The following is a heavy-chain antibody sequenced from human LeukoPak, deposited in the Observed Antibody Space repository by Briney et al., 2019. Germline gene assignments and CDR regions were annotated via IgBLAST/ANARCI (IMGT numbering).Heavy chain of an antibody. CDR2: ISWNSGSI. CDR1: GFTFDDYA. V-gene: IGHV3-9*01. J-gene: IGHJ5*02. CDR3: ASGVGVEGFNWFDP. D-gene: IGHD1-26*01. Sequence: GGSLRLSCAASGFTFDDYAMHWVRQAPGKGLEWVSGISWNSGSIGYADSVKGRFTISRDNSKNTLYLQMNSLRAEDTAVYYCASGVGVEGFNWFDPWGRGTLVTVSS.